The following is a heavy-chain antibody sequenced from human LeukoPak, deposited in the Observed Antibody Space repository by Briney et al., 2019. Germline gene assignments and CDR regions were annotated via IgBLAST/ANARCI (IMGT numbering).Heavy chain of an antibody. D-gene: IGHD5-24*01. CDR2: FDPEDGET. CDR3: ASHRDGYNNFDY. Sequence: ASVKVSCKVSGYTLTELSMHCVRQAPGKGLEWMGGFDPEDGETIYAQKFQGRVTMTEDTSTDTAYMELSNLRSEDTAVYYCASHRDGYNNFDYWGQGTLVTVSP. CDR1: GYTLTELS. J-gene: IGHJ4*02. V-gene: IGHV1-24*01.